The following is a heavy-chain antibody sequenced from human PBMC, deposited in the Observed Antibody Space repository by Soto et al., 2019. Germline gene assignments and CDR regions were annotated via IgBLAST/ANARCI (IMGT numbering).Heavy chain of an antibody. V-gene: IGHV1-69*13. J-gene: IGHJ5*02. CDR3: ARDRVSYFNWFDP. D-gene: IGHD3-9*01. Sequence: SVKVSCKASGGTFSSYAISWVRQAPGQGLEWMGGIIPIFGTANYAQKFQGRVTITADESTSTAYMELSSLRSEDTAVYYCARDRVSYFNWFDPWGQGTLVTVAS. CDR1: GGTFSSYA. CDR2: IIPIFGTA.